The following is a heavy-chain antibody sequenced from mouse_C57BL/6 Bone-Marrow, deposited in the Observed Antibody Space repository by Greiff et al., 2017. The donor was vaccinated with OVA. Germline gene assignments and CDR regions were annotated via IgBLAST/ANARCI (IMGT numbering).Heavy chain of an antibody. Sequence: EVQLQQSGAELVRPGASVKLSCTASGFTFTDDYMHWVKQSPEQGLEWIGWIDPENGDTEYASKFPGKATITADTSSNTAYLQLSSLTSEDTAVYYFTTSCEGYWYFEVWGTGTTVTGSS. CDR2: IDPENGDT. D-gene: IGHD3-1*01. CDR3: TTSCEGYWYFEV. V-gene: IGHV14-4*01. J-gene: IGHJ1*03. CDR1: GFTFTDDY.